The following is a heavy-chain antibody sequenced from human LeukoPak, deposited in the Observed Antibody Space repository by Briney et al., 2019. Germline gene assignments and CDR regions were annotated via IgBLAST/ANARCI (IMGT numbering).Heavy chain of an antibody. CDR3: IKEKKGSRCSAFDF. CDR2: INRDSTRI. D-gene: IGHD2-15*01. CDR1: GFTFRDFS. V-gene: IGHV3-43*01. J-gene: IGHJ4*02. Sequence: PGGSLRLSCAGSGFTFRDFSLHWVRQSPGKGLEWVGLINRDSTRIFYGDSVKGRFIIFRDNSKNSLYLQMSSLSTEDTALYSCIKEKKGSRCSAFDFWGQGTLVTVSS.